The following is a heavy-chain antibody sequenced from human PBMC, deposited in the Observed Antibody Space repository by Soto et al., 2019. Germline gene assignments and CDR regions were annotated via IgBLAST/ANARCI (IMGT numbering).Heavy chain of an antibody. CDR1: GFTFSSYA. Sequence: GGSLRLSCAASGFTFSSYAMSWVRQAPGKGLEWVSAISGSGGSTYYADSVKGRFTISRDNSKNTLYLQMNSLRAEDTAVYYCAKDWGRDYGYYMDVWGKGTTVTVSS. CDR2: ISGSGGST. CDR3: AKDWGRDYGYYMDV. J-gene: IGHJ6*03. V-gene: IGHV3-23*01. D-gene: IGHD4-17*01.